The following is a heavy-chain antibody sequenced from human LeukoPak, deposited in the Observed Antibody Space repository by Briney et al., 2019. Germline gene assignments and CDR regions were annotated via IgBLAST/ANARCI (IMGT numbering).Heavy chain of an antibody. CDR2: ISSSSSYI. D-gene: IGHD5-18*01. CDR3: ARDLAYSRLDY. Sequence: GGSLRLSCAASGFTFSSYSMNWVRQAPGKGLEWVSSISSSSSYIYYADSVKGRFTISRDNAENSLYLQMNSLRVEDTAFYYCARDLAYSRLDYWGQGMLVTVSS. J-gene: IGHJ4*02. V-gene: IGHV3-21*01. CDR1: GFTFSSYS.